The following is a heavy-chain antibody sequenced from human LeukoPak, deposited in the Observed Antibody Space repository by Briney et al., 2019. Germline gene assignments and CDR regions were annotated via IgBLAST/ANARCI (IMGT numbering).Heavy chain of an antibody. V-gene: IGHV3-30*02. CDR2: IRYDEITK. Sequence: SGGSLRLSCAASGFTFSSYSMHWVRQAPDKGLEWVAFIRYDEITKYYADSVKGRFTISRDNSKTTVYLQMNSLRTEDTAIYYCAKDKDSSGYNWGEDYWGQGTLVTVSS. CDR1: GFTFSSYS. CDR3: AKDKDSSGYNWGEDY. J-gene: IGHJ4*02. D-gene: IGHD3-22*01.